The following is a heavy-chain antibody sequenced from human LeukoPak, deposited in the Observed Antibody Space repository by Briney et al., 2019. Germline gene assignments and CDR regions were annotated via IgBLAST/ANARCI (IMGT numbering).Heavy chain of an antibody. CDR3: ARDETVTTLVSYYYYGMDV. CDR2: IKQDGSEK. D-gene: IGHD4-23*01. Sequence: GGSLRLSCAASGFTFSSYWMSWVRQAPGKGLEWVANIKQDGSEKYYVDSVKGRFTISRDNAKNSLYLQMNSLRAEDTAVYYCARDETVTTLVSYYYYGMDVWGQGTTVTVSS. J-gene: IGHJ6*02. CDR1: GFTFSSYW. V-gene: IGHV3-7*01.